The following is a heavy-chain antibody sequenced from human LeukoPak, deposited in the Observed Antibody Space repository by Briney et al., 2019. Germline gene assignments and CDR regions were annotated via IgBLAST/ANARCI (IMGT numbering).Heavy chain of an antibody. CDR1: GFTFSSYG. J-gene: IGHJ3*02. Sequence: PGGSLRLSCAASGFTFSSYGMHWVRQAPGKGLEWVAVISYDGSNKYYADSVKGRFTISRDNSKNTLYLQMNSLRAEDTAVYYCARDQCGGDCPQGAFDIWGQGTMDTVSS. CDR3: ARDQCGGDCPQGAFDI. D-gene: IGHD2-21*02. V-gene: IGHV3-30*03. CDR2: ISYDGSNK.